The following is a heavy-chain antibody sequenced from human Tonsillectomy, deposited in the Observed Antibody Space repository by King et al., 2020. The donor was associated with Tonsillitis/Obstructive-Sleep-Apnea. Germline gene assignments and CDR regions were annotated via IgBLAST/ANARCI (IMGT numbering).Heavy chain of an antibody. J-gene: IGHJ3*02. Sequence: VQLPQWGAGLLKPSETLSLTCGVYGGSFSGYYWSWIRQPPGKGLEWIGEISHTGSTNYNPSLKSRVTISVDTSKNQLSLKLSSVTAADTAVYYCARDNGGGSAFDIWGQGTMVSVSS. CDR3: ARDNGGGSAFDI. D-gene: IGHD3-16*01. CDR2: ISHTGST. CDR1: GGSFSGYY. V-gene: IGHV4-34*01.